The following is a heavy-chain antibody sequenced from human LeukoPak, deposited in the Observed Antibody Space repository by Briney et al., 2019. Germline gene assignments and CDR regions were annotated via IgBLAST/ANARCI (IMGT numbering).Heavy chain of an antibody. CDR1: GFTFSSYA. J-gene: IGHJ4*02. Sequence: PGGSLRLSFASSGFTFSSYAMSWVRQAAGKGLEWVSANSGSGDSRYYADSVKGRLTISIDSSMNALYLQMNSLTPEDTALYFCARDAVKWLVTRVDYWGQGPQVTVSS. D-gene: IGHD6-19*01. V-gene: IGHV3-23*01. CDR3: ARDAVKWLVTRVDY. CDR2: NSGSGDSR.